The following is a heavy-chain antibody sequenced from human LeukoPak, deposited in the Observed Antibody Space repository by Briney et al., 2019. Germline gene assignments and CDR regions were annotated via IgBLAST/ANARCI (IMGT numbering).Heavy chain of an antibody. CDR1: GGTFSSYA. J-gene: IGHJ4*02. Sequence: SVKVSCKASGGTFSSYAISWVRQAPGQGLEWMGGIIPIFGTANYAQKFQGRVTITADKSTSTAYMELSSLRSEDTAVYYCARDLSGDVLTALFDYWGQGTLVTVSS. D-gene: IGHD1-1*01. CDR3: ARDLSGDVLTALFDY. CDR2: IIPIFGTA. V-gene: IGHV1-69*06.